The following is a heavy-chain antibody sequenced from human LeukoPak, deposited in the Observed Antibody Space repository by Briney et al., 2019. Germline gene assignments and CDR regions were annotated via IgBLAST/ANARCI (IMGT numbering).Heavy chain of an antibody. J-gene: IGHJ5*02. CDR1: GFTFSSYA. CDR3: AKDRQYSIAASGGFDP. V-gene: IGHV3-23*01. Sequence: PGGSLRLSCAASGFTFSSYAMSWVRQAPGKGLEWVSAISGSGGSTYYADSVKGRFTISRDNSKNTLYLQMNSLRAEDTAVYYCAKDRQYSIAASGGFDPWGQGTLVTVSS. CDR2: ISGSGGST. D-gene: IGHD6-6*01.